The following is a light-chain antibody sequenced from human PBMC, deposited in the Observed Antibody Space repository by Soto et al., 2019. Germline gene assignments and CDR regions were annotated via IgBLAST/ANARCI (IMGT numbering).Light chain of an antibody. CDR3: QQSYSTPRT. CDR2: AAS. Sequence: DIQMTQSPSSLSATVGDRVTIPCRASQSISSYLNWYQQKPGKAPKLLIYAASSLQSGVPSRFSGSGSGTDFTLTISSLQPEDFATYYCQQSYSTPRTFAQGTKVDI. J-gene: IGKJ1*01. CDR1: QSISSY. V-gene: IGKV1-39*01.